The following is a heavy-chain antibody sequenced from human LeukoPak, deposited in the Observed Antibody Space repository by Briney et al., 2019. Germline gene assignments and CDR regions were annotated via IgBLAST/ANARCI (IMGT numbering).Heavy chain of an antibody. CDR2: IKRDGSEK. J-gene: IGHJ3*02. Sequence: PGRSLRLSCAASGFTFSSYAMHWVRQAPGKGLEWVANIKRDGSEKYYVDSVKGRFTISRDNAKNSLYLQMNSLRAEDTAVYYCARDWSDGYAFDIWGQGTMVTVSS. CDR1: GFTFSSYA. CDR3: ARDWSDGYAFDI. D-gene: IGHD3-3*01. V-gene: IGHV3-7*01.